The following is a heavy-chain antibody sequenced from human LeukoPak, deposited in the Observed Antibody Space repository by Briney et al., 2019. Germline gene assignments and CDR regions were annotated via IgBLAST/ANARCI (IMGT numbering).Heavy chain of an antibody. CDR2: IYYSGST. V-gene: IGHV4-59*01. D-gene: IGHD6-13*01. J-gene: IGHJ3*02. CDR1: RGSISSYY. CDR3: ARGGVAASGASDI. Sequence: SETLSLTCTVSRGSISSYYWSWIRQPPGQGLEWIGYIYYSGSTNYNPSLKSRVAISVDTSKNQFSLNLSSVTAADTAVYYCARGGVAASGASDIWGQGTMVTVSS.